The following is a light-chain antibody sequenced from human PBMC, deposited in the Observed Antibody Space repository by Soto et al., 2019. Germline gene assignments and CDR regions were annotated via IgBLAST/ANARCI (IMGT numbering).Light chain of an antibody. CDR3: QQRSTWPLT. V-gene: IGKV3-11*01. CDR2: DAF. Sequence: EIVLTQSPATLSLSPGERATLSCRASQSVSTYLAWYQQKPGQAPRLLIYDAFNRATGIPARFSGSGSRTDFTLTISSLEPEDFEVYYCQQRSTWPLTFGGGTKVEI. J-gene: IGKJ4*01. CDR1: QSVSTY.